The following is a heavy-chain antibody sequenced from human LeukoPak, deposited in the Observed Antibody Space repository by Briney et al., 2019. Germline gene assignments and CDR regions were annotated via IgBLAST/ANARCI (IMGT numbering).Heavy chain of an antibody. Sequence: NPGASLQISCKGSGYSFTSYWIGWVRQLPGKGLEWMGIIYPGDSDTRYSPSFQGQVTISADKSISTAYLQWSSLKASDTAMYYCARHATCYYDSSSYLYYFDYWGQGTLVTVSS. CDR3: ARHATCYYDSSSYLYYFDY. V-gene: IGHV5-51*01. CDR1: GYSFTSYW. J-gene: IGHJ4*02. D-gene: IGHD3-22*01. CDR2: IYPGDSDT.